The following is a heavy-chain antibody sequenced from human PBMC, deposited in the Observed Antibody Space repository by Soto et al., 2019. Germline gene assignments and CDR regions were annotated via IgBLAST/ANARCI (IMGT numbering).Heavy chain of an antibody. CDR1: GFTFSSYA. CDR3: AKDDRVLAAYPH. D-gene: IGHD6-6*01. V-gene: IGHV3-30*04. CDR2: ISYDGSNK. J-gene: IGHJ4*02. Sequence: GGSLRLSCAASGFTFSSYAMHWVRQAPGKGLEWVAVISYDGSNKYYADSVKGRFTISRDNSKNTLYLQMNSLRAEDTAVYYCAKDDRVLAAYPHWGQGALVTVSS.